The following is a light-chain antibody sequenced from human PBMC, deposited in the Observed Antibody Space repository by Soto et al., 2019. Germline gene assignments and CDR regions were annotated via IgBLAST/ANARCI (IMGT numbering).Light chain of an antibody. CDR3: LQYNTYWA. CDR1: QNIYTW. J-gene: IGKJ3*01. CDR2: EAS. Sequence: DIQMSQSPSTPSASIGDRVSITCRASQNIYTWLAWYQQKPGKAPKVLIYEASSLESGVPSRFSGSGFGTEFTLTISSLQPDDFATYYCLQYNTYWAFGQGTKVDI. V-gene: IGKV1-5*03.